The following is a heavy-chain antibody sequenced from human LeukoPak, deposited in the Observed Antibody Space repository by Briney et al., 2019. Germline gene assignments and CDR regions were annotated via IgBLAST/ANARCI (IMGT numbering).Heavy chain of an antibody. J-gene: IGHJ4*02. D-gene: IGHD3-10*01. CDR2: IYSGGST. CDR1: GFTVSSNY. Sequence: GGSLRLSCAASGFTVSSNYMSWVRQAPGKGLEWVSVIYSGGSTYYADSVKGRFTISRDNSKNTLYLQMNSLRAEDTAVYYCARVDTMVRGVIDYYLDYWGQGTLVTVSS. CDR3: ARVDTMVRGVIDYYLDY. V-gene: IGHV3-53*01.